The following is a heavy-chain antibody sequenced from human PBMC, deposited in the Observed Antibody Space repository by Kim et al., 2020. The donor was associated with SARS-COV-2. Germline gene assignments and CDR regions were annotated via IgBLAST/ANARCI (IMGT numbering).Heavy chain of an antibody. D-gene: IGHD6-13*01. CDR3: ARVIAAAGTTQIDY. CDR1: GYTFTSYG. CDR2: ISAYNGNT. V-gene: IGHV1-18*01. J-gene: IGHJ4*02. Sequence: ASVKVSCKASGYTFTSYGISWVRQAPGQGLEWMGWISAYNGNTNYAQKLQGRVTMTTDTSTSTAYMELRSLRSDDTAVYYCARVIAAAGTTQIDYWGQGTLVTVSS.